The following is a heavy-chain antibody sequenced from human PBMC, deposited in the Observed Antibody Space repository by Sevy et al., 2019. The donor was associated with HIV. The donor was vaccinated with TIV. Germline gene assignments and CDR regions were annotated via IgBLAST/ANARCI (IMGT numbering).Heavy chain of an antibody. V-gene: IGHV1-46*01. D-gene: IGHD3-3*01. CDR1: GYTFTSYY. J-gene: IGHJ6*02. Sequence: ASVKVFCKASGYTFTSYYMHWVRQAPGQGLEWMGIINPSGGSTSYAQKFQGRVTMTRDTSTSTVYMELSSLRSEDTAVYYCARGGGYDFWSGYLYYYGMDVWGQGTTVTVSS. CDR3: ARGGGYDFWSGYLYYYGMDV. CDR2: INPSGGST.